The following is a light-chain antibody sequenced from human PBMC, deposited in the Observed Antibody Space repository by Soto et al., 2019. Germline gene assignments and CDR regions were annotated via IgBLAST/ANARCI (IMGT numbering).Light chain of an antibody. J-gene: IGKJ2*01. CDR1: QSVSSSY. CDR2: GAS. CDR3: QQYGSSPPYT. Sequence: EIVLTQSPGTLSSSPGERATLSCRASQSVSSSYLAWYQQKPGQAPRLLIYGASSRATGIPDRFSSSGSGTDFTLTISRLEPEDFAVYYCQQYGSSPPYTFGQGTKLEIK. V-gene: IGKV3-20*01.